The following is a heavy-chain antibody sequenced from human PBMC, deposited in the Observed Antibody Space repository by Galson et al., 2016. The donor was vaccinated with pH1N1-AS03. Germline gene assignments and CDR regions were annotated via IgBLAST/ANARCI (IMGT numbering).Heavy chain of an antibody. CDR2: SSAYNFNT. J-gene: IGHJ4*02. CDR1: GYTFTNYA. CDR3: SRDELGVGIVPAGTKTFEY. Sequence: SVKVSCKASGYTFTNYAISWVRQAPGQGLERMGWSSAYNFNTNYAQNFKGRVTMTTDTSTSTAYMELRSLNSDDTAVYYCSRDELGVGIVPAGTKTFEYWGQGTLVIVSS. V-gene: IGHV1-18*01. D-gene: IGHD6-13*01.